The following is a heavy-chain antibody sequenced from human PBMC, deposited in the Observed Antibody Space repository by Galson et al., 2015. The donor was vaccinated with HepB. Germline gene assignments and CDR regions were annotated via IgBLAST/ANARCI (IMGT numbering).Heavy chain of an antibody. Sequence: SLRLSCAVSGFIFGDYYMTWIRQAPGKGLEWIATISYSGNTLFYADSLRGRFVISRDNTKSSMYLQMSSLRAEDTAIYYCARVDLGHSSGTYSLDYWGQGTRVTVSS. CDR3: ARVDLGHSSGTYSLDY. V-gene: IGHV3-11*01. CDR2: ISYSGNTL. J-gene: IGHJ4*02. CDR1: GFIFGDYY. D-gene: IGHD1-7*01.